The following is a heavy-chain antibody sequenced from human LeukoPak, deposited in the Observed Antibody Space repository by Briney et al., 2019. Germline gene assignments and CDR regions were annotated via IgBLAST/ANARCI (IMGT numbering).Heavy chain of an antibody. CDR1: GYSFTSYG. CDR3: ARDDNYGIFVNVDY. Sequence: ASVKVSCKASGYSFTSYGFSWVRQAPGQGLEWMGWISAYNGDTNCAQKLQGRVTMTTDTSTSTAYMELSSLRSGDTAVYYCARDDNYGIFVNVDYWGQGTLVTVSS. J-gene: IGHJ4*02. D-gene: IGHD4-11*01. CDR2: ISAYNGDT. V-gene: IGHV1-18*01.